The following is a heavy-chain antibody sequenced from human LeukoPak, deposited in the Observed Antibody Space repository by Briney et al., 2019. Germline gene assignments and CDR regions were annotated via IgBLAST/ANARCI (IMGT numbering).Heavy chain of an antibody. CDR1: GFTFSSYA. CDR2: ISGSGGST. CDR3: ASGKQWLVPGNWFDP. D-gene: IGHD6-19*01. Sequence: PGGSLRLSCAASGFTFSSYAMSWVRQAPGKGLEWVSAISGSGGSTYYADSVKGRFTISRDNSKNTLYLQMNSLRAEDTAVYYCASGKQWLVPGNWFDPWGQGTLVSVSS. V-gene: IGHV3-23*01. J-gene: IGHJ5*02.